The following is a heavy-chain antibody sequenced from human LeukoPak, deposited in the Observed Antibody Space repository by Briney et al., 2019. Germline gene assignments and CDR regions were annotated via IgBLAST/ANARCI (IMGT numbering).Heavy chain of an antibody. CDR2: INPSGNTA. Sequence: GASVKVSCKASGYTFTTYYIHWVRQAPGQGLEWMGMINPSGNTAYYAQRFQGRVTMTRDLSATTISLELRNLRSDDTAVYYCAKSIMVTFGGVVPNPGASDIWGQGTMVTVSS. V-gene: IGHV1-46*01. CDR1: GYTFTTYY. D-gene: IGHD3-16*01. CDR3: AKSIMVTFGGVVPNPGASDI. J-gene: IGHJ3*02.